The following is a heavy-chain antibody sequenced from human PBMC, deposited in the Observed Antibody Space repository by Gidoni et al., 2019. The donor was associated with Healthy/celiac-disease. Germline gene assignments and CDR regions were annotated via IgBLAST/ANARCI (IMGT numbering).Heavy chain of an antibody. Sequence: QVQLVESGGGVVKPGRSLRLSCAAYGFTFSRYGIHWVRQAPGKGLEWVAVIWYDGSNKYYADSVKGRFTISRANSKYTLYLQMNSLSAEDTAVYYCARDYSSYDSSCYTSWFDPWGQGTLVTVSS. CDR1: GFTFSRYG. J-gene: IGHJ5*02. D-gene: IGHD3-22*01. V-gene: IGHV3-33*01. CDR3: ARDYSSYDSSCYTSWFDP. CDR2: IWYDGSNK.